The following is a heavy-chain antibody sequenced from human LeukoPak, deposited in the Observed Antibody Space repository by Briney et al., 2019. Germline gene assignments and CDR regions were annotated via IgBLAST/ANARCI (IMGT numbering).Heavy chain of an antibody. V-gene: IGHV5-51*01. Sequence: GESLKISCKGSGYSFTSYWIGWVRQVPGKGLEWMGIIYPGDSDTRYNQPFQGQVTISADKSISAAYLQWSSLKASDTAMYYCARPTRIAAAGPFDYWGQGSLVTVSS. D-gene: IGHD6-13*01. CDR1: GYSFTSYW. J-gene: IGHJ4*02. CDR2: IYPGDSDT. CDR3: ARPTRIAAAGPFDY.